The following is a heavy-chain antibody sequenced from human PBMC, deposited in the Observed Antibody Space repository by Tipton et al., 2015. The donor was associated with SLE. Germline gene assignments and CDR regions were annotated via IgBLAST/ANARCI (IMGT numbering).Heavy chain of an antibody. CDR1: GGSISSSSYY. CDR3: ASRGAAAAPGWYFDL. D-gene: IGHD6-13*01. J-gene: IGHJ2*01. CDR2: INHSGST. Sequence: TLSLTCTVSGGSISSSSYYWGWIRQPPGKGLEWIGEINHSGSTNYNPSLKSRVTIPVDTSKNQFSLKLSSVTAADTAVYYCASRGAAAAPGWYFDLWGRGTLVTVSS. V-gene: IGHV4-39*07.